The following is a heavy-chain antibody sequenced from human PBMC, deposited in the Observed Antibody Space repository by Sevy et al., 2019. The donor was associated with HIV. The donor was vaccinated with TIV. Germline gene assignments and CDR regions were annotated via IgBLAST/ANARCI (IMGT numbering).Heavy chain of an antibody. CDR2: ISSSGSNI. V-gene: IGHV3-11*01. CDR1: GFTFSDYY. CDR3: ARDLHRGLSRSTSGY. Sequence: WGSLRLSCAASGFTFSDYYMSWIRQAPGKGLEWVSYISSSGSNIYYADSVKGRFTVSRDNAKNSMYLQMNSLRAEDTALYYCARDLHRGLSRSTSGYWGQGTLVTVSS. J-gene: IGHJ4*02.